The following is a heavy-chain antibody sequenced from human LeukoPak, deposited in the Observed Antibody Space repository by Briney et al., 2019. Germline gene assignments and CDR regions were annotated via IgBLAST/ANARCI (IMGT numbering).Heavy chain of an antibody. D-gene: IGHD4-17*01. J-gene: IGHJ4*02. Sequence: PGGSLRLSCAASGFTFSSYSMNWVRQAPGKGLEWVSSISSSSSYIYYADSVKGRFTISRDNAKNSLYLQMNSLRAEDTAVYYCAREGTYGDYYYDYWGQGTLVTVS. CDR2: ISSSSSYI. CDR3: AREGTYGDYYYDY. V-gene: IGHV3-21*01. CDR1: GFTFSSYS.